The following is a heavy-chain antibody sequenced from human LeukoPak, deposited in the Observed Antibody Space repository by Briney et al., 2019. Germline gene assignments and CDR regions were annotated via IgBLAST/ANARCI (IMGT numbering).Heavy chain of an antibody. D-gene: IGHD6-6*01. J-gene: IGHJ4*02. CDR3: ARVGDSSSYFRFDY. V-gene: IGHV1-2*02. CDR1: GYTFTSYY. Sequence: ASVKVSCKASGYTFTSYYMHWVRQAPGQGLEWMGWINPNSGGTNYAQKFQGRVTMTRDTSISTAYMELSRLRSDDTAVYYCARVGDSSSYFRFDYWGQGTLVTVSS. CDR2: INPNSGGT.